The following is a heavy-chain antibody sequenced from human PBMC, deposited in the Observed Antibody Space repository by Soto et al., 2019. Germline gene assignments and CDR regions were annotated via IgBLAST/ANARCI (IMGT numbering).Heavy chain of an antibody. CDR3: VRVDGGNSYFDY. CDR2: INSDGSSI. Sequence: EVQLVESGGGLVQPGGTLRLSCAASGFTFSSYRMHWVRQAPGKGLVWVSRINSDGSSITYGDSVKGRFTISRDNAKNTVFLQMNSLRAEDTAMYYCVRVDGGNSYFDYWGQGTLVTVFS. CDR1: GFTFSSYR. V-gene: IGHV3-74*03. J-gene: IGHJ4*02. D-gene: IGHD2-21*02.